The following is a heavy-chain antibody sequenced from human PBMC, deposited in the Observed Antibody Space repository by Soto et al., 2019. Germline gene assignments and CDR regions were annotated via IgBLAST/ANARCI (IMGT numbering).Heavy chain of an antibody. V-gene: IGHV3-33*01. CDR3: AREQMGYSYGRACVY. Sequence: GGSLRLSCAASGFTFSSYGMHWVRQAPGKGLEWVAVIWYDGSNKYYADSVKGRFTISRDNSKNTLYLQMNSLRAEDTAVYYCAREQMGYSYGRACVYWGQGTLVTVSS. CDR1: GFTFSSYG. CDR2: IWYDGSNK. J-gene: IGHJ4*02. D-gene: IGHD5-18*01.